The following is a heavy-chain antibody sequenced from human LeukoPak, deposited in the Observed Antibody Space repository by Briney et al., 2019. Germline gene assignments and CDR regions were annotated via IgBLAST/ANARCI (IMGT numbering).Heavy chain of an antibody. J-gene: IGHJ6*03. CDR1: GGSISTSNYY. V-gene: IGHV4-39*07. D-gene: IGHD6-19*01. Sequence: SETLSLTCTVSGGSISTSNYYWGWIRQPPGKGLEWIGNIFYSGSTYYSPSLRSRVTISVDTSKNQFSLKLSSVTAADTAVYYCARLGAVAGYYYYYYMDVWGKGTTVTISS. CDR3: ARLGAVAGYYYYYYMDV. CDR2: IFYSGST.